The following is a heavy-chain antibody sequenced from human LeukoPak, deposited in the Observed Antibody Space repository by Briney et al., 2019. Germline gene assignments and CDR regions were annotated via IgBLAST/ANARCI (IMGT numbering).Heavy chain of an antibody. Sequence: GGSLRLSCAASGFTFSKHWMHWVRQAPGRGLVWVSRINSDGSSTTYADSVKGRFTISRDNAKNSLYLQTNSLRAEDTAVYYCARGYCSGGSCSPYYYYMDVWGKGTTVTISS. V-gene: IGHV3-74*01. J-gene: IGHJ6*03. CDR3: ARGYCSGGSCSPYYYYMDV. D-gene: IGHD2-15*01. CDR1: GFTFSKHW. CDR2: INSDGSST.